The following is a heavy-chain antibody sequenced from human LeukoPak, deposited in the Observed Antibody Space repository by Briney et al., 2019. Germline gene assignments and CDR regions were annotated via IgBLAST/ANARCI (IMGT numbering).Heavy chain of an antibody. CDR1: GFTFSNYG. J-gene: IGHJ4*02. CDR2: ISYDGSNR. V-gene: IGHV3-30*18. Sequence: GGSLRLSCAASGFTFSNYGMHWVRQAPGKGLEWVAVISYDGSNRHYADSVKGRFTISRDNSKNTLYLQMNSLRAEDTAIYYCAKGRSLGYSYGLLDYWGQGTLVTVSS. CDR3: AKGRSLGYSYGLLDY. D-gene: IGHD5-18*01.